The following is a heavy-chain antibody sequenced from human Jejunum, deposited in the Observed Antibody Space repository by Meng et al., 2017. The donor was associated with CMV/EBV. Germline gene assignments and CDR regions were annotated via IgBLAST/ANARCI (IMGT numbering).Heavy chain of an antibody. CDR1: EFTFIGYE. V-gene: IGHV3-48*03. J-gene: IGHJ4*02. Sequence: EFTFIGYEMSSVLQAPGKGLEWVSYISGSGNTVYYGDSVRGRFTISRDNAKNSVYLQMNGLRAEDTAVYYCARVVLSSTRPYFDFWGQGTLVTVSS. CDR3: ARVVLSSTRPYFDF. D-gene: IGHD5/OR15-5a*01. CDR2: ISGSGNTV.